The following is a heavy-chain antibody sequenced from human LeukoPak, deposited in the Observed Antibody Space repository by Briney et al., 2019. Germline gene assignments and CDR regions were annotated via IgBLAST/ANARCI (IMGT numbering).Heavy chain of an antibody. CDR2: IKQDGGAK. CDR3: AKVSYGGYFDY. J-gene: IGHJ4*02. V-gene: IGHV3-7*03. D-gene: IGHD4-23*01. CDR1: GFTFTNYW. Sequence: GGSLRLSCAASGFTFTNYWMNWLRQAPGKGLEWVANIKQDGGAKNYVDSVKGRFTISRDNAKNSLYLQMNSLRAEDTALYYCAKVSYGGYFDYWGQGTLVTVSS.